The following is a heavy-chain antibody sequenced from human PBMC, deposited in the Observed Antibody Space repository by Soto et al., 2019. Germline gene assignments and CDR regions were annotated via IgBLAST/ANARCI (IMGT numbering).Heavy chain of an antibody. V-gene: IGHV4-59*01. D-gene: IGHD7-27*01. CDR1: GGSISSYY. J-gene: IGHJ3*02. CDR2: IYYSGST. CDR3: ARSGGLGWGSMGAFDI. Sequence: SETLSLTCTVSGGSISSYYWSWIRQPPGKGLEWIGYIYYSGSTNYNPSLKSRVTISVDTSKNQFSLKLSSVTAADTAVYYCARSGGLGWGSMGAFDIWGQGTMVTVSS.